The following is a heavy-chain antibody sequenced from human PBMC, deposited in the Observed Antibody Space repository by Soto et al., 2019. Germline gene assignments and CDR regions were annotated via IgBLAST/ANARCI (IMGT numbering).Heavy chain of an antibody. Sequence: QVPLEESGPGLVKPSETLSLACSVSGASVTTYYWNWIRQPPGKRLEWIGHMYYGGNTDYNPSLKGRVSFSVDTSKNQFSLNLTSLTAADTAVYYCATGRGGYATPYWGQGIVVVVSS. CDR1: GASVTTYY. V-gene: IGHV4-59*02. J-gene: IGHJ4*02. CDR3: ATGRGGYATPY. CDR2: MYYGGNT. D-gene: IGHD5-12*01.